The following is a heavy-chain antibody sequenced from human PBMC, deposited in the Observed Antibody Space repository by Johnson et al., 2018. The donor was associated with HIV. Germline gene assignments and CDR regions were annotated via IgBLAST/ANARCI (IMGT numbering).Heavy chain of an antibody. CDR2: ISYDGSNK. CDR3: ARGLNCTNGVCYTWAFDI. Sequence: VQLVESGGGVVQPGRSLRLSCAASGFPFSSYAMHWVRQAPGKGLEWVAVISYDGSNKYYADSVKGRFTISRDNSKNTLYLQMNSLRAEDKAVYYCARGLNCTNGVCYTWAFDIWGQGTMVTVSS. J-gene: IGHJ3*02. CDR1: GFPFSSYA. V-gene: IGHV3-30-3*01. D-gene: IGHD2-8*01.